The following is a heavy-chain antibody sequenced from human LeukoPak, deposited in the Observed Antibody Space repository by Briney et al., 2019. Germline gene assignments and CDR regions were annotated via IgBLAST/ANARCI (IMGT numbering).Heavy chain of an antibody. CDR2: IYCSGST. V-gene: IGHV4-30-4*08. J-gene: IGHJ6*03. CDR3: ARVTVVANLYYMDV. Sequence: NPSQTLSLTCTVSGGSISSGDYYWCWIRQPPGKGLEWIGYIYCSGSTYYNPSLKSRVTISVDTSKNQFSLKLSSVTAADTAVYCCARVTVVANLYYMDVWGKGTTVTVSS. D-gene: IGHD2-15*01. CDR1: GGSISSGDYY.